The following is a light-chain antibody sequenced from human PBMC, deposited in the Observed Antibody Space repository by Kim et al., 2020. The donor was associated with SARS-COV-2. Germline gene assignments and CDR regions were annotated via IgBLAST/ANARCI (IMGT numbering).Light chain of an antibody. V-gene: IGKV3-15*01. CDR3: QQYNNWPLT. CDR2: GAS. CDR1: QSVSSN. J-gene: IGKJ4*01. Sequence: VAPGERVTLSCRASQSVSSNLAWYQQKHGQAPRLLIFGASTRATGIPARFSGSGSGTEFTLTVSSLQSEDFAVYSCQQYNNWPLTFGGGTKVDIK.